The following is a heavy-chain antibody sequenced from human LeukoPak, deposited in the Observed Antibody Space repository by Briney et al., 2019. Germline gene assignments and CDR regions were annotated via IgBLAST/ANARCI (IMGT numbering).Heavy chain of an antibody. V-gene: IGHV3-43*02. CDR1: GFFFDNYA. D-gene: IGHD6-19*01. CDR2: ISVVGVST. Sequence: GGSLRLSCAAPGFFFDNYAIHWVRQAPGKGLEWVSLISVVGVSTFYADSVRGRFTISRDNTRKSLSLQMSSLRSEDTALYYCARESETSGGYDYWGQGTLVTVSS. J-gene: IGHJ4*02. CDR3: ARESETSGGYDY.